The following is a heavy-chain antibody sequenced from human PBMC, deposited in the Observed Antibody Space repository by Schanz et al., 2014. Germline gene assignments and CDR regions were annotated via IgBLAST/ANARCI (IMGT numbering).Heavy chain of an antibody. CDR2: VWSDGNTK. D-gene: IGHD2-2*01. CDR3: ARDAVPLVPEYFMDV. Sequence: QVQLVESGGGVVRPGRSLRLSCATSGFTFSRFGMHWVRQAPGKGPEWVALVWSDGNTKYYVDSVKGRFTISRDNSMNTLHLQMDRLRVKDTAVYYCARDAVPLVPEYFMDVCAKRTPLTVSS. V-gene: IGHV3-33*01. CDR1: GFTFSRFG. J-gene: IGHJ6*03.